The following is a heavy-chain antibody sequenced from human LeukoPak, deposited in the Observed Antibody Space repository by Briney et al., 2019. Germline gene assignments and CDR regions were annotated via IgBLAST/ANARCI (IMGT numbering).Heavy chain of an antibody. CDR2: INPNSGGT. D-gene: IGHD3-16*01. CDR3: ARDPSLGERVYYMDV. CDR1: GYTFTGYY. V-gene: IGHV1-2*02. J-gene: IGHJ6*03. Sequence: GASVKVSCKASGYTFTGYYMHWVRQAPGQGLEWMGWINPNSGGTNYAQKFQGRVTMTRDTSISTAYMELSRLRSDDTAVYYCARDPSLGERVYYMDVWGKGTTVTVSS.